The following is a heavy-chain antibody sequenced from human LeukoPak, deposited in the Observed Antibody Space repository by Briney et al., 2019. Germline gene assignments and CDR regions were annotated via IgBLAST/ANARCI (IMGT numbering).Heavy chain of an antibody. D-gene: IGHD2-15*01. CDR1: GYTFTGYY. Sequence: RASVKVSCKASGYTFTGYYMHWVRQAPGQGLEWMGWINPNSGGTNYAQKFQGRVTMTRDTSISTAYMELSRLRSDDTAVYYCASGGGSQYYYYYYMDVWGKGTTVTVSS. J-gene: IGHJ6*03. CDR3: ASGGGSQYYYYYYMDV. CDR2: INPNSGGT. V-gene: IGHV1-2*02.